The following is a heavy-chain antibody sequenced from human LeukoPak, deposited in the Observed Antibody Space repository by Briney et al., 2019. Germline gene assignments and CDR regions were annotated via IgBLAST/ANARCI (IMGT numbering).Heavy chain of an antibody. V-gene: IGHV4-59*08. J-gene: IGHJ4*02. CDR3: ARQSYYGSGSYYFDY. CDR1: GGSISSYY. D-gene: IGHD3-10*01. Sequence: ETLSLTCTVSGGSISSYYWSWIRQSPGKGLECIGYIYYSGSTNYNPSLKNRVTISVDTSKNQFSLKLSSVTAADTAVYYCARQSYYGSGSYYFDYWGQGTLVTVSS. CDR2: IYYSGST.